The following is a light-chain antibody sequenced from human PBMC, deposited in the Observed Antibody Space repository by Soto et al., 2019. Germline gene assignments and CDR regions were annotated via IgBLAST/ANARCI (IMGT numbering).Light chain of an antibody. J-gene: IGKJ1*01. CDR2: KAS. Sequence: SPMSQSPSTLSASVGDRDTITCRASQSISSWLAWYQQKPGTAPKLLIYKASSLQSGVPSRFSGSGSGTEFTLTISSLQPDDFATYYCQQYVTAFRSFGQGTKVDIK. CDR3: QQYVTAFRS. CDR1: QSISSW. V-gene: IGKV1-5*03.